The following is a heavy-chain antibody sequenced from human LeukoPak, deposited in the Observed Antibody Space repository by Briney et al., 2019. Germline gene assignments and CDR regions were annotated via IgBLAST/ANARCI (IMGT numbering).Heavy chain of an antibody. CDR1: GGSFSGYY. Sequence: SETLSLTCAVYGGSFSGYYWSWIRQPPGKGLEWIGEINHSGSTNYNPSLKSRVTISVDTSKNQFSLKLSSVTAADTAVYYCARGHSIHDAFDIWGQGTMVTVSS. CDR2: INHSGST. D-gene: IGHD3-3*02. CDR3: ARGHSIHDAFDI. V-gene: IGHV4-34*01. J-gene: IGHJ3*02.